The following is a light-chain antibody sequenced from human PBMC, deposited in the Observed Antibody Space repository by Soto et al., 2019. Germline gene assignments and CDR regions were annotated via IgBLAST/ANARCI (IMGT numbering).Light chain of an antibody. Sequence: DIQMTQSPSTLSASVGDRVTITCRASQSISSWLAWYQQKPGKAPKLMIYKASSLESGVPSRFSGSGSGTEFTLTISSMQPDDVATFYCQQYNGYSRTFGQGTKVDIK. J-gene: IGKJ1*01. V-gene: IGKV1-5*03. CDR1: QSISSW. CDR2: KAS. CDR3: QQYNGYSRT.